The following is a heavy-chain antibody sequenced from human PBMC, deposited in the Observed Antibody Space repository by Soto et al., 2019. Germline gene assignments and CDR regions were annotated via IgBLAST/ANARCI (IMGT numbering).Heavy chain of an antibody. J-gene: IGHJ4*02. CDR3: ARDAAVPGESDRFDY. CDR2: AYHNGLT. V-gene: IGHV4-4*02. CDR1: GDSVTSNVW. Sequence: QVQLQESGPGLVKPSGTLSLTCAVSGDSVTSNVWWSWVRQPPGKGLEWIGEAYHNGLTDYNPSLKSRVTMSVATSKNEFSLKLTSLTAADTAIYYCARDAAVPGESDRFDYWGQGTLVTVSS. D-gene: IGHD6-19*01.